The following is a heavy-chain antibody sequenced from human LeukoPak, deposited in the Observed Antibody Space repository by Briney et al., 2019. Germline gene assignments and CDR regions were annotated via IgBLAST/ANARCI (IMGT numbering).Heavy chain of an antibody. Sequence: ASETLSLTCTVSGFSLSSHYWSWIRQPPGKGLEWIGYIYGSGSTHYDPSLRSRVTISEDTSKNQFSLKLTSVTAADTAVYYCARNVGWYTHDTWGQGTLVTVSS. D-gene: IGHD6-19*01. CDR3: ARNVGWYTHDT. J-gene: IGHJ5*02. CDR2: IYGSGST. CDR1: GFSLSSHY. V-gene: IGHV4-59*08.